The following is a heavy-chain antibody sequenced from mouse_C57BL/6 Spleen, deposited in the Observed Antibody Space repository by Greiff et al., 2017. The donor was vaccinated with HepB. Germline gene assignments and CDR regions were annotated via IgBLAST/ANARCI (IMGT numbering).Heavy chain of an antibody. J-gene: IGHJ2*01. CDR3: ASGGYFDD. CDR2: ISYDGSN. V-gene: IGHV3-6*01. Sequence: EVKLQESGPGLVKPSQSLSLTCSVTGYSITSGYYWNWIRQFPGNKLEWMGYISYDGSNNYNPSLKNRISITRDTSKNQFFLKLNSVTTEDTATYYCASGGYFDDWGQGTTLTVSS. CDR1: GYSITSGYY.